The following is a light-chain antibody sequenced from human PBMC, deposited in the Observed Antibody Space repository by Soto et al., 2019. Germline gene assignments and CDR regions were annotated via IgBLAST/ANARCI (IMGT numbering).Light chain of an antibody. CDR3: QQYKASSWT. CDR1: QGISTW. CDR2: HAS. Sequence: IQMTQSPSTLSASVGDRVTISCRASQGISTWLAWYRQKPGEAPKLLIYHASNLETGVPSRFSGSGSGTEFTLTISGLQPDDFATYYCQQYKASSWTFGPGTKVEI. J-gene: IGKJ1*01. V-gene: IGKV1-5*01.